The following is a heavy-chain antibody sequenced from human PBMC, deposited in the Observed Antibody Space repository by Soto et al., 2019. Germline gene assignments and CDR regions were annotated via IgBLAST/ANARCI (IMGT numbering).Heavy chain of an antibody. CDR3: ATDSGYSYGFYY. J-gene: IGHJ4*02. Sequence: GGSLRLSCAASGFTFSSYAMSWVRQAPGKGLEWVSAISGSGGSTYYADSVKGRFTISRDNSKNTLYLQMNSLRAEDTAVYYCATDSGYSYGFYYWGQGTLVTVSS. CDR2: ISGSGGST. CDR1: GFTFSSYA. V-gene: IGHV3-23*01. D-gene: IGHD5-18*01.